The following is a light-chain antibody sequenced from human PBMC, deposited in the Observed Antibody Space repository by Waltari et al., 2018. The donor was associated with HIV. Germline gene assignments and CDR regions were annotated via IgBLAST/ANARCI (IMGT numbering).Light chain of an antibody. CDR1: QNVITN. CDR3: QQYNGWPRT. Sequence: EIVMTQSPATLSVPPGERVPLSCRASQNVITNLAWYQQKPGQAPSLLIYRASTRASGIPARFTGGGSGSDFTLTINSLQSEDCGLYYCQQYNGWPRTFGQGTKV. V-gene: IGKV3-15*01. J-gene: IGKJ1*01. CDR2: RAS.